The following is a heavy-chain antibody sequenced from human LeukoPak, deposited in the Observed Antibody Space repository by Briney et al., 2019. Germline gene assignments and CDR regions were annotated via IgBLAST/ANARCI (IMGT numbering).Heavy chain of an antibody. CDR2: ISGSGGGT. CDR3: AKERAFGTWLGDY. J-gene: IGHJ4*02. D-gene: IGHD2/OR15-2a*01. V-gene: IGHV3-23*01. CDR1: GFTFSSYA. Sequence: GGSLRLSCAAFGFTFSSYAMTWVRQAPGKGPEWVSAISGSGGGTYYADSVKGRFTISRDNSKNTLYLEMSSLRVEDTAVYYCAKERAFGTWLGDYWGQGTLVTVSS.